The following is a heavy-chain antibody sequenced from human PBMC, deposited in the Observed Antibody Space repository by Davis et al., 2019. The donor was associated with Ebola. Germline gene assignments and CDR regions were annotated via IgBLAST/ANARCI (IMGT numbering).Heavy chain of an antibody. Sequence: HSQTLSLTCAISGDSVSINRGAWNWIRQSPSRGLEWLGRTYYNSKWYSDYAPSVKSRITINPDTSKNQLSLHLNSVTPEDTAIYYCARGWYRTGLDVWGQGTTVTVSS. CDR3: ARGWYRTGLDV. CDR1: GDSVSINRGA. D-gene: IGHD6-19*01. V-gene: IGHV6-1*01. J-gene: IGHJ6*02. CDR2: TYYNSKWYS.